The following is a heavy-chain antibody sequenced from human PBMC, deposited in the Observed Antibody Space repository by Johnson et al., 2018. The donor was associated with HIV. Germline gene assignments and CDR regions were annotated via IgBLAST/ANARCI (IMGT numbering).Heavy chain of an antibody. Sequence: VQLVESGGGLVQPGGSLTLSCAASGFTFSSYAMSWVRQAPGKGLEWVSVIYSGGSTYYADSVKGRFTISRDNSKNTLYLQMNSLRAEDTAVYYCARSGNRQWLVRGAFDIWGQGTMVTVSS. CDR2: IYSGGST. CDR3: ARSGNRQWLVRGAFDI. J-gene: IGHJ3*02. D-gene: IGHD6-19*01. V-gene: IGHV3-66*01. CDR1: GFTFSSYA.